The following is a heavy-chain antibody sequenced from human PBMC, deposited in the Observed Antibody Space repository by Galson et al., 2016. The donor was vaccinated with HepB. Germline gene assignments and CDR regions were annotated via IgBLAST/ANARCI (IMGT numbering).Heavy chain of an antibody. V-gene: IGHV1-3*01. CDR2: INAVNGNT. J-gene: IGHJ6*02. Sequence: SVKVSCKASGYSFTSYAIHWVRQAPGQTLEWMGWINAVNGNTKYSQKFQGRVTINRDTSATTDYMELSSLRSEDTAVYYCAKDPGLRYCTSTTCHGPYYYDTDVWGQGTTVTVSS. CDR1: GYSFTSYA. D-gene: IGHD2-2*01. CDR3: AKDPGLRYCTSTTCHGPYYYDTDV.